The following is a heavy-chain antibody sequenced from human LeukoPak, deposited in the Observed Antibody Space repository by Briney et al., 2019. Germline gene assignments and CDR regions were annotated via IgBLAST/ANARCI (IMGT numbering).Heavy chain of an antibody. CDR1: GGSIRSYY. Sequence: SETLSLTXTVSGGSIRSYYWFWIRQPPGKGLAWIGNMYYSGSTNYNPSLKSRVTISVDTSRNQSSLKLSSVTAADTAVYYCARAESSSWVDHWGQGTLVTVSS. CDR2: MYYSGST. D-gene: IGHD6-13*01. V-gene: IGHV4-59*01. J-gene: IGHJ4*02. CDR3: ARAESSSWVDH.